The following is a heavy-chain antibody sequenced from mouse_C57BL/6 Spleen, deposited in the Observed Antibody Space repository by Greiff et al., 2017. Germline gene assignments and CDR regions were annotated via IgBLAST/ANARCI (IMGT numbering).Heavy chain of an antibody. J-gene: IGHJ3*01. CDR3: ERSRDYGRRGFAY. D-gene: IGHD1-1*01. CDR2: IDPSDSET. V-gene: IGHV1-52*01. Sequence: QVQLQQPGAELVRPGSSVKLSCKASGYTFTSYWMHWVKQRPIQGLEWIGNIDPSDSETHYNQKFKDKATLTVDKSSSTAYMQLSSLTSEDSEVYDCERSRDYGRRGFAYWGQGTLVTVSA. CDR1: GYTFTSYW.